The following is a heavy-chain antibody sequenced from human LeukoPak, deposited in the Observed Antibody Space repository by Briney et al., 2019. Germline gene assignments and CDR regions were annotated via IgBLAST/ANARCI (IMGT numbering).Heavy chain of an antibody. Sequence: GGSLRLSCAASGFTFSDYYMSWLRQAPGKGLEWVSYISSSSYTNYADSVKGRFTISRDNAKNSLYLQMNSLRAEDTAVYYCARCRGSSWTRFDPWGQGTLVSVSS. D-gene: IGHD6-13*01. J-gene: IGHJ5*02. CDR1: GFTFSDYY. CDR2: ISSSSYT. CDR3: ARCRGSSWTRFDP. V-gene: IGHV3-11*06.